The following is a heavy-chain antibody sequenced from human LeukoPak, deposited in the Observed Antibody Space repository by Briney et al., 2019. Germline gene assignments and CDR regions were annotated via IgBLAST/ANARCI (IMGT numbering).Heavy chain of an antibody. CDR2: IRSKANSYAT. D-gene: IGHD2-8*01. CDR1: GFTFSGSA. V-gene: IGHV3-73*01. Sequence: GGSLRLSCAASGFTFSGSAMHWVRQASGKGLEWVGRIRSKANSYATAYAASVKGRFTISRDDSKNTAYLQMNSLKTEDTAVYYCAKSTGLVLMVSAIGSADYYGMDVWGQGTTVTVSS. CDR3: AKSTGLVLMVSAIGSADYYGMDV. J-gene: IGHJ6*02.